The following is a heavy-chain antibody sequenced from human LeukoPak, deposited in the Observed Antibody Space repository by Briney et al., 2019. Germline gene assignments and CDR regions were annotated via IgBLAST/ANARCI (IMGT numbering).Heavy chain of an antibody. CDR3: ARSGSWYFDY. J-gene: IGHJ4*02. CDR1: GGSINSYY. V-gene: IGHV4-59*12. CDR2: IYYSGST. D-gene: IGHD5-12*01. Sequence: SETLPLTCTVSGGSINSYYWNWIRQPPGKGLEWIGYIYYSGSTNYNPSLKSRVTISVDTSKNQFSLKLSSVTAADTAVYYCARSGSWYFDYWGQGTLVTVSS.